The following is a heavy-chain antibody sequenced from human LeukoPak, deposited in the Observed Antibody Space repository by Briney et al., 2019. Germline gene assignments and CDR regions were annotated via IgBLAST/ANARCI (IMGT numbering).Heavy chain of an antibody. CDR3: ARGDYGDFRVFYTLFDY. Sequence: GESLKISCKGSGYTFTNYWIGWVRQMPGKGLEWMGIMYPGDSDTRYSPSFQGQVTISADKSISTTYLQWSSLKASDTAMYYCARGDYGDFRVFYTLFDYWGQGTLVTVSS. CDR1: GYTFTNYW. CDR2: MYPGDSDT. V-gene: IGHV5-51*01. J-gene: IGHJ4*02. D-gene: IGHD4-17*01.